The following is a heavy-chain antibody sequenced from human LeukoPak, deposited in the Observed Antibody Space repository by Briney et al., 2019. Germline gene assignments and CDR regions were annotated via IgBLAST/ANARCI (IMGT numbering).Heavy chain of an antibody. CDR1: RFTFSTYW. CDR2: IKQDGSEK. CDR3: ALVRDY. J-gene: IGHJ4*02. Sequence: PGGSLRLSCAASRFTFSTYWMSCVRQAPGKGLEWVANIKQDGSEKYYADSVKGRFTITRDNAKNTLYLQMNSLRAEDTAVYYCALVRDYWGQGTLVTVSS. D-gene: IGHD6-6*01. V-gene: IGHV3-7*02.